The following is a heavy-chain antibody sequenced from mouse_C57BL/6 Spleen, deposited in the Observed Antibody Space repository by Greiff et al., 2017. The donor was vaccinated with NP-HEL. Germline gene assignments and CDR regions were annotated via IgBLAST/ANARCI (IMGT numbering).Heavy chain of an antibody. Sequence: LVESGAELMKPGASVKFSCKATGYTFTGYWIEWVKQRPGHGLEWIGGIVPGSGSTNYNEKFKGKATFTADTSSNTAYMQLSSLTTEDSAIYYCARGDYYGSSCAVDYWGQRTSVTVSS. V-gene: IGHV1-9*01. J-gene: IGHJ4*01. CDR2: IVPGSGST. CDR1: GYTFTGYW. D-gene: IGHD1-1*01. CDR3: ARGDYYGSSCAVDY.